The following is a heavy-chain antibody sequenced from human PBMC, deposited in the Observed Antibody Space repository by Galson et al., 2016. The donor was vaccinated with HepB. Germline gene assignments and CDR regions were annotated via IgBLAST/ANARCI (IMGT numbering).Heavy chain of an antibody. CDR1: GFSLRTNKVG. CDR3: AYRPGRGDGSGFDL. Sequence: PALVKPTQTLTLTCTLSGFSLRTNKVGVGWTRQPPEKALECIAVVYWDGEKRYSPSLKGRATITADNSKNQVVLTVTNVDPVDTGTYYCAYRPGRGDGSGFDLWGRGTLVTVSS. V-gene: IGHV2-5*02. J-gene: IGHJ2*01. CDR2: VYWDGEK. D-gene: IGHD1-26*01.